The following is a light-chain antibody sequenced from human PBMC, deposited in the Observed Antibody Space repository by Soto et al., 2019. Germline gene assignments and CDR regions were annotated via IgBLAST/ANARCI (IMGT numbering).Light chain of an antibody. CDR3: KQYGYSPRT. Sequence: EIVLTQSPGTLSLSPGERATLSCRASQSVSSSFLAWYQQKPGQAPRLLIYGASTRATDIPDRFSGSGSGTDFTLTISRLEPEDFAVYYCKQYGYSPRTVGQGTRVEIK. V-gene: IGKV3-20*01. J-gene: IGKJ1*01. CDR2: GAS. CDR1: QSVSSSF.